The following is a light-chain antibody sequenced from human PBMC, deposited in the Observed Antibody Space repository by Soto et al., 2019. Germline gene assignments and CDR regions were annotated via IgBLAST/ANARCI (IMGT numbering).Light chain of an antibody. CDR2: GAS. CDR1: QSVSSSY. V-gene: IGKV3-20*01. J-gene: IGKJ2*01. CDR3: QQYGGSPPYT. Sequence: EIVLTQSPGTLSLSPGERVTLSCRASQSVSSSYLAWYQQKPAQAPRLLIYGASNRDTGIPDRFSGSGSVTDFTLTISSLEPEDCAVDYCQQYGGSPPYTFGQGTKLEIK.